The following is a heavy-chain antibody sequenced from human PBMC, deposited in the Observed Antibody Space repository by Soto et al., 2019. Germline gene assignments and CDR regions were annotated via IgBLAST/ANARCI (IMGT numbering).Heavy chain of an antibody. CDR1: GFSVGSNY. D-gene: IGHD2-15*01. CDR3: ARSSRGGNAGYFNL. V-gene: IGHV3-53*02. Sequence: EVQLVETGGGLIQPGGSLRISCAASGFSVGSNYMSWVRQAPGKGLEWVSVIYSGGTTHDADSVKGRFTISRDNSKNTLYLQMNSLRAEDTAVYYCARSSRGGNAGYFNLWGRGTLVTVSS. CDR2: IYSGGTT. J-gene: IGHJ2*01.